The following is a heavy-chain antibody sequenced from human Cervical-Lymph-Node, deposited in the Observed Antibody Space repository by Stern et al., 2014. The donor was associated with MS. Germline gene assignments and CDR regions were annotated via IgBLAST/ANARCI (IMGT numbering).Heavy chain of an antibody. CDR1: GFTFSSHG. Sequence: VQLVQSGGGVVQPGGSLRLSWAASGFTFSSHGMHWVRQAPGEGLEWVAVIWYDGSHKYYSDSAKGRFTISRDNSKNTLYLQMNSLRVEDTAVYYCAKTILTGYWYYLDYWGQGTLVTVSS. J-gene: IGHJ4*02. V-gene: IGHV3-33*06. CDR3: AKTILTGYWYYLDY. CDR2: IWYDGSHK. D-gene: IGHD3-9*01.